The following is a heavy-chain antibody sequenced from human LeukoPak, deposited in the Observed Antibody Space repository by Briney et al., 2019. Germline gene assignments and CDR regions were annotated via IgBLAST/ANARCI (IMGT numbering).Heavy chain of an antibody. J-gene: IGHJ6*04. CDR1: GGSISSYY. CDR2: IFYSGST. Sequence: KTSETLSLTCTVSGGSISSYYWSWLRQPPGKGLEWIGYIFYSGSTNYNPSLKSRVTMSVDTSKNQFSLKLSSVTAADTAVYYCARRGDVWGRGTTVTISS. V-gene: IGHV4-59*08. CDR3: ARRGDV.